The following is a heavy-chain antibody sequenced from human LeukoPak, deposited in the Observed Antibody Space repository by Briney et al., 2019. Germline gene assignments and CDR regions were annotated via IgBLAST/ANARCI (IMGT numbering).Heavy chain of an antibody. CDR2: INHSGST. Sequence: PSETLSLTCAVYGGSFSAYYWSWTRQPPGKGLEWIGEINHSGSTNYNPSLKSRVTISVDTSKNQFSLKLNSVTAADTAVYYCARANVLRFLGGFDPWGQGTLVTVSS. CDR3: ARANVLRFLGGFDP. CDR1: GGSFSAYY. D-gene: IGHD3-3*01. V-gene: IGHV4-34*01. J-gene: IGHJ5*02.